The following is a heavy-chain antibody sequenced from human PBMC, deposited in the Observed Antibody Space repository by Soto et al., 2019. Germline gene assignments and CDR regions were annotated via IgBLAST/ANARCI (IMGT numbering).Heavy chain of an antibody. V-gene: IGHV1-69*01. D-gene: IGHD3-22*01. CDR2: IIPIFGTA. J-gene: IGHJ4*02. CDR1: GGTFSSYA. Sequence: QVQLVQSGAEVQKPGSSVKVSCKASGGTFSSYAISWVRQAPGQGLEWMGGIIPIFGTANYAQKFQGRVTITADESTSTAYMELSSLRSEDTAVYYCARGYYYDSSGYYGFLDYWGQGTLVTVSS. CDR3: ARGYYYDSSGYYGFLDY.